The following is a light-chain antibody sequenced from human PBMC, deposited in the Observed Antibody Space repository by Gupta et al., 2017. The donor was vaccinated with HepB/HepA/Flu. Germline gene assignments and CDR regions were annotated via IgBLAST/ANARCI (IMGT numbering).Light chain of an antibody. CDR3: TSYTSSSTYV. V-gene: IGLV2-14*03. CDR1: NSDVGGYNY. J-gene: IGLJ1*01. Sequence: QSALTQPASVSGSPGQSLTISCTGTNSDVGGYNYVSWYQQHPGKAPKLMIYNVSERPAGVSNRFSGSKSGNTASLTISGLQAEDEADYYCTSYTSSSTYVFGTGTRVTVL. CDR2: NVS.